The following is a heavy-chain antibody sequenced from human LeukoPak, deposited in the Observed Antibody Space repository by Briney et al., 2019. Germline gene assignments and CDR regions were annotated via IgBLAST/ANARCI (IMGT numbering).Heavy chain of an antibody. CDR3: AKRSGYDYWYFDY. CDR2: ISGSGGST. D-gene: IGHD5-12*01. Sequence: PGGSLRLSCAASGFTFSSYAMSRVRQAPGKGLEWVSGISGSGGSTYYADSVKGRFTISRDNSKNTLYLQMNSLRAEDTAVYYCAKRSGYDYWYFDYWGQGTLVTVSS. CDR1: GFTFSSYA. J-gene: IGHJ4*02. V-gene: IGHV3-23*01.